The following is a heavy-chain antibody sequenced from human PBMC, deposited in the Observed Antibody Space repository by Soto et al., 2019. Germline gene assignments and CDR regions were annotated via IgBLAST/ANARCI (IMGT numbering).Heavy chain of an antibody. D-gene: IGHD3-22*01. J-gene: IGHJ4*02. CDR3: AKPRLSYYYDSSGYIQN. CDR2: ISGSGGST. Sequence: GGSLRLSCAASGFTFSSYAMSWVRQAPGKGLEWVSAISGSGGSTYYADSVKGRFTISRDNSKNTLYLQMNSLRAEDTAVYYCAKPRLSYYYDSSGYIQNWGQGTLVTSPQ. V-gene: IGHV3-23*01. CDR1: GFTFSSYA.